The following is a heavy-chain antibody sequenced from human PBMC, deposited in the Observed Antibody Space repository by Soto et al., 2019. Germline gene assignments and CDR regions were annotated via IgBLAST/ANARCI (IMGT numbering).Heavy chain of an antibody. D-gene: IGHD6-19*01. V-gene: IGHV1-69*13. J-gene: IGHJ6*02. Sequence: ASVKVSCKASGGTFSSYAISWVRQAPGQGLEWMGGIIPIFGTANYAQKFQGRVTITADESTSTAYMELSSLRSEDTAVYYCARDNDSSGWTLSYYYGMDVWGQGTTVTVSS. CDR2: IIPIFGTA. CDR1: GGTFSSYA. CDR3: ARDNDSSGWTLSYYYGMDV.